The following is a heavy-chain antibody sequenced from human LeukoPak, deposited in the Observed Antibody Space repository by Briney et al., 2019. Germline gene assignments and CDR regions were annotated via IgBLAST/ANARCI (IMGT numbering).Heavy chain of an antibody. J-gene: IGHJ3*02. V-gene: IGHV4-34*01. D-gene: IGHD1-1*01. CDR2: IDHSGTT. CDR1: GESFSGFY. CDR3: VRHHKSGTDAFDI. Sequence: SETLSLTCAVYGESFSGFYWSWIRQSPGKGLEWIGEIDHSGTTNYNPSLKSRVTISVDTSKNQFSLKLRSVTAADTAVYYCVRHHKSGTDAFDIWGQGTMVTVSS.